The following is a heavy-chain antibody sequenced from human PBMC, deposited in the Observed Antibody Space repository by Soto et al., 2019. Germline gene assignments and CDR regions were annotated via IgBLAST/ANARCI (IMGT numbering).Heavy chain of an antibody. J-gene: IGHJ6*03. D-gene: IGHD6-13*01. Sequence: GASVKVSCKASGYTFTSYDINWVQQATGQGLEWMGWMNPNSGNTGYAQKFQGRVTMTRNTSISTAYMELSSLRSEDTAVYYCAREFRPAAAANYYMDVWGKGTTVTVSS. V-gene: IGHV1-8*01. CDR2: MNPNSGNT. CDR3: AREFRPAAAANYYMDV. CDR1: GYTFTSYD.